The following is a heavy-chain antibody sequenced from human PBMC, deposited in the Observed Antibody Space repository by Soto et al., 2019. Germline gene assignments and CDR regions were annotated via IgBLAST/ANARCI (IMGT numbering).Heavy chain of an antibody. V-gene: IGHV4-39*01. Sequence: XGTLTLTCTVSGGSISSSSYYWGWIRQPPGKGLEWIGSIYYSGSTYYNPSLKSRVTISVDTSKNQFSLKLSSVTAADTAVYYCARQEQRLQLGRHFDYWGQGTLVTVSS. CDR2: IYYSGST. J-gene: IGHJ4*02. CDR3: ARQEQRLQLGRHFDY. D-gene: IGHD5-12*01. CDR1: GGSISSSSYY.